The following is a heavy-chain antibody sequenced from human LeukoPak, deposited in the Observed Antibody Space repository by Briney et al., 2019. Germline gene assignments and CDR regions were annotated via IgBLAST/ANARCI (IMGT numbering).Heavy chain of an antibody. CDR3: ARDWDIVVVPAAMHDIEDVFAYYYGMDV. CDR1: GGSISSSSYY. V-gene: IGHV4-39*02. D-gene: IGHD2-2*01. Sequence: PSETLSLTCTVSGGSISSSSYYWGWIRQPPGKGLEWIGSIYYSGSTYYNPSLKSRVTISVDTSKNQFSLKLSSVTAADTAVYYCARDWDIVVVPAAMHDIEDVFAYYYGMDVWGQGTTVTVSS. CDR2: IYYSGST. J-gene: IGHJ6*02.